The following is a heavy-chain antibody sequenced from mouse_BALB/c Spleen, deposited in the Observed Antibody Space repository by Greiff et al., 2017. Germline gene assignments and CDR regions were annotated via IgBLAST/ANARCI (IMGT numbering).Heavy chain of an antibody. CDR2: IDPANGNT. CDR1: GFNIKDTF. CDR3: ARVGGEDYAMDY. Sequence: VQLQQSGAELVKPGASVKLSCTASGFNIKDTFMHWVKQRPEQGLEWIGRIDPANGNTKYDPKFQGKATITADTSSNTAYLQLSSLTSEDTAVYYCARVGGEDYAMDYWGQGTSVTVSS. D-gene: IGHD4-1*01. V-gene: IGHV14-3*02. J-gene: IGHJ4*01.